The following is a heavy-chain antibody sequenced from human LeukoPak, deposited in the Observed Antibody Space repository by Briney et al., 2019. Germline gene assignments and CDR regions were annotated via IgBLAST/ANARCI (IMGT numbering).Heavy chain of an antibody. D-gene: IGHD2-15*01. CDR3: ASLYCSGGICYSGLGSADY. V-gene: IGHV4-39*01. J-gene: IGHJ4*02. CDR1: GGSISSSTYY. CDR2: IYYSGST. Sequence: SETLSLTCTVSGGSISSSTYYWGWIRQPPGKGLEWIGSIYYSGSTYYNPSLKSRVAISVDTSKNQFSLKLSSVTAADTAVYFCASLYCSGGICYSGLGSADYWGRGTLVTVSS.